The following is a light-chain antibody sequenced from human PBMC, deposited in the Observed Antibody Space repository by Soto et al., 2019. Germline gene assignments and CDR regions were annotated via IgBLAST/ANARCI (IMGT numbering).Light chain of an antibody. CDR2: AAS. Sequence: EIHLTQSPSFLSASVGDSVTITCRARQGSSSYLSGYQQKPEKAPKLLMYAASTLQSGVQTRLSGSGSETEVALTFSSLQPEDFATYYCQQLSSYPLCPVGLGTKVYIK. CDR1: QGSSSY. CDR3: QQLSSYPLCP. J-gene: IGKJ3*01. V-gene: IGKV1-9*01.